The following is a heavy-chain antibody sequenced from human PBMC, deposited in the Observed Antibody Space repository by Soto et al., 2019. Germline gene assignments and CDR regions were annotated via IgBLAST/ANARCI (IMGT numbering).Heavy chain of an antibody. Sequence: SETLSLTCSVSGGSTSSYYWSWIRQPPGKGLEWIEYIYYTGSTNYNPSLKSRVTISVDTSKNQFSLNLSSLTAADTAVYYCARDGEVASNLHWVDLWGQGTLVTVSS. CDR3: ARDGEVASNLHWVDL. V-gene: IGHV4-59*01. D-gene: IGHD5-12*01. CDR2: IYYTGST. CDR1: GGSTSSYY. J-gene: IGHJ5*02.